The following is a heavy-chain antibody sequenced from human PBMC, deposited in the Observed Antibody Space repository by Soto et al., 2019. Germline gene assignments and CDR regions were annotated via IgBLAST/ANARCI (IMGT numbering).Heavy chain of an antibody. D-gene: IGHD6-6*01. V-gene: IGHV4-59*01. CDR2: IYYSGST. CDR3: AGKEYSSSLARDYYFDY. CDR1: GGSISSYY. J-gene: IGHJ4*02. Sequence: SETLSLTCTVSGGSISSYYWSWIRQPPGKGLEWIGYIYYSGSTNYNPSLKSRVTISVDTSKNQFSLKLSSVTAADTAVYYCAGKEYSSSLARDYYFDYWGQGTLVTVS.